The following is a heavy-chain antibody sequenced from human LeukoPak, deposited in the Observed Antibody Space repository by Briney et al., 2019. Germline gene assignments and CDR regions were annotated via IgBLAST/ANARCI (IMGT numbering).Heavy chain of an antibody. J-gene: IGHJ6*03. Sequence: GESLKISCKGSGYSFTSYWTGWVRQMPGKGLEWMGIIYPGDSDTRYSPSFQGQVTISADKSISTAYLQWSSLKASDTAMYYCARSRVGGIAAAGTDYYYMDVWGKGTTVTVSS. CDR3: ARSRVGGIAAAGTDYYYMDV. CDR2: IYPGDSDT. CDR1: GYSFTSYW. V-gene: IGHV5-51*01. D-gene: IGHD6-13*01.